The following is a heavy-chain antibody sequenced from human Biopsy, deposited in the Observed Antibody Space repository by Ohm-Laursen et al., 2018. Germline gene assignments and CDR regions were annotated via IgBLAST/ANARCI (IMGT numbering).Heavy chain of an antibody. CDR1: GGSLNFYY. V-gene: IGHV4-59*07. CDR3: VRGRSPATY. CDR2: MYYSGST. D-gene: IGHD3-16*01. J-gene: IGHJ4*02. Sequence: SDTLSLTCTVSGGSLNFYYWSWIRQPPGKGLEWIGYMYYSGSTKYSPSLKNRVTVSFDTSRNQSSLKLTSMTPADTAVYYCVRGRSPATYWGQGAQVSVSA.